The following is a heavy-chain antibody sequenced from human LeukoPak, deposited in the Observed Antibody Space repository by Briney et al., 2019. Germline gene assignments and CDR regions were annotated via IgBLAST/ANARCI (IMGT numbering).Heavy chain of an antibody. V-gene: IGHV3-15*01. D-gene: IGHD3-22*01. J-gene: IGHJ3*01. Sequence: GGSLRLSCAASGFSISIAWMSWVRQAPGKGLEWVGRIKSEGDGETRDYAAPVKDRFIISRDDSKNMLYLQMNSLKTEDTAIYYCAAVGEWLSNAFNLWGQGTMVTVSA. CDR3: AAVGEWLSNAFNL. CDR1: GFSISIAW. CDR2: IKSEGDGETR.